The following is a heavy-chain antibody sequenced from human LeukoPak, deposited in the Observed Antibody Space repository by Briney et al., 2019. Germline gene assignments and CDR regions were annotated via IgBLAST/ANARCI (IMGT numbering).Heavy chain of an antibody. CDR1: GYTFTGYY. D-gene: IGHD3-22*01. CDR3: ATSPYYYDSSGYYDY. V-gene: IGHV1-2*02. Sequence: ASVKVSCKASGYTFTGYYMHWVRQAPVQGLEWMGWINPNSGGTNYAQKFQGRVTMTRDTSISTAYMELSRLRSDDTAVYYYATSPYYYDSSGYYDYWGQGTLVTVSS. J-gene: IGHJ4*02. CDR2: INPNSGGT.